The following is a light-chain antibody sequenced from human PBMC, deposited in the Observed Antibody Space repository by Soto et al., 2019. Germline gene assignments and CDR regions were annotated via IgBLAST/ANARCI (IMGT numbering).Light chain of an antibody. V-gene: IGKV3-15*01. J-gene: IGKJ4*01. CDR2: GAS. CDR3: QPHNNWPVVT. Sequence: EMVMTQSPATLSVSPGERVTLSCRASRSISSNLAWYQQKPGQAPRLLIYGASTRATGIPARFSGSGSGTEFTLTINRLQSEDFAMYYCQPHNNWPVVTFGGGTRVEIK. CDR1: RSISSN.